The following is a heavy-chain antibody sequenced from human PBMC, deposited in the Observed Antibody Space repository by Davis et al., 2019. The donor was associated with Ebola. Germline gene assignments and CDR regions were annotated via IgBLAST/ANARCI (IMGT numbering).Heavy chain of an antibody. V-gene: IGHV1-8*01. Sequence: ASVKVSCKASGYTFTSYDINWVRQATGQGLEWMGWMNPNSGNTGYAQKFQGRVTMTRSTSISTAYMELRSLRSDDTAVYYCARGGGYHNWFDPWGQGTLVTVSS. J-gene: IGHJ5*02. CDR1: GYTFTSYD. CDR2: MNPNSGNT. CDR3: ARGGGYHNWFDP. D-gene: IGHD1-26*01.